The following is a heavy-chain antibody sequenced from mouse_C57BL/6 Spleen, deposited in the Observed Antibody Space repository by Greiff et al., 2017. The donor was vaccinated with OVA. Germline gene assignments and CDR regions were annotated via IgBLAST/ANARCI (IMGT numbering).Heavy chain of an antibody. J-gene: IGHJ2*01. CDR1: GYSFTGYY. Sequence: VQLKQSGPELVKPGASVKISCKASGYSFTGYYMNWVKQSPEKSLEWIGEINPSTGGTTYNQKFKAKATLTVDKSSSTAYMQLKSLTSEDSAVYYCARWLGPFDYWGQGTTLTVSS. CDR3: ARWLGPFDY. V-gene: IGHV1-42*01. D-gene: IGHD3-3*01. CDR2: INPSTGGT.